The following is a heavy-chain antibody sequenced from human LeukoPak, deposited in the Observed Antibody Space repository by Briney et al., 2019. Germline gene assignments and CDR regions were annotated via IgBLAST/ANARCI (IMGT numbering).Heavy chain of an antibody. CDR3: ARGLMDTAMGNFDY. V-gene: IGHV3-48*03. Sequence: GGSLRLSCAASGFTFSSYEMNWVRQAPGKGLEWVSYISSSGSTIYYADSVKGRFTISRDNAKNSLYLQMNSLRAEDTAVYYCARGLMDTAMGNFDYWGQGTLVTVSS. J-gene: IGHJ4*02. CDR2: ISSSGSTI. CDR1: GFTFSSYE. D-gene: IGHD5-18*01.